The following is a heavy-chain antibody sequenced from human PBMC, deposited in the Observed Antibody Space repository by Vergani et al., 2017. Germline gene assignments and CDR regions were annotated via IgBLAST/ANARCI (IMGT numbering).Heavy chain of an antibody. CDR3: AKEAGYCSSTSCAQEGYFDY. D-gene: IGHD2-2*01. J-gene: IGHJ4*02. Sequence: EVQLVESGGGLVQPGRSLRLSCAASGFTFDDYAMHWVRQAPGKGLEWVSGISWNSGSIGYADSVKGRFTISRDNAKNSLYLQMNSLRAEDTALYYCAKEAGYCSSTSCAQEGYFDYWGQGTLVTVSS. CDR2: ISWNSGSI. V-gene: IGHV3-9*01. CDR1: GFTFDDYA.